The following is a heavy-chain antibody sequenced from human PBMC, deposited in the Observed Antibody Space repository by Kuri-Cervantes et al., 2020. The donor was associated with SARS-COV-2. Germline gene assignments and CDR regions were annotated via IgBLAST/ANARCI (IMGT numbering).Heavy chain of an antibody. CDR2: ITSRSSTI. CDR3: ASGPTRDY. CDR1: GFDFGNYG. J-gene: IGHJ4*02. D-gene: IGHD4-11*01. V-gene: IGHV3-48*01. Sequence: GESLKISCVVSGFDFGNYGMNWVRQAPGKGLEWISYITSRSSTIYYADSVKGRFTISRDNAKNSLYLQMNSLRAEDTAVYYCASGPTRDYWGQGTLVTVSS.